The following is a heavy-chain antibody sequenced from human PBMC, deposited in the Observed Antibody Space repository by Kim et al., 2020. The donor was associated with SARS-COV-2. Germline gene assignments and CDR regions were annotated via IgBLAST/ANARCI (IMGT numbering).Heavy chain of an antibody. Sequence: GGSLRLSCVASTFTFTFSRFGMNWVRQAPGKGLEWVSGISSRGERTFYADSVRGRFTISRDNSKNRLTLQMNFLSAEDTAIYYCAKDTHTGDLGFMGAPDMWRHETMVTVSS. CDR2: ISSRGERT. J-gene: IGHJ3*02. V-gene: IGHV3-23*01. CDR1: TFTFTFSRFG. CDR3: AKDTHTGDLGFMGAPDM. D-gene: IGHD3-10*01.